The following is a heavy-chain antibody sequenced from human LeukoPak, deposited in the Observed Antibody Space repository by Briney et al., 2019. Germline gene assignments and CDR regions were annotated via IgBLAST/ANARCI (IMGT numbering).Heavy chain of an antibody. V-gene: IGHV4-59*08. J-gene: IGHJ5*02. Sequence: SETLSLTCIVSGGSISSYYWSWIRQPPGKGLEWIGYIYYSGSTNYNPSLKSRVTISVDTSKNQFSLKLSSVTAADTAVYYCARHYDILTGSSSGWFDPWGQGTPVTVSS. CDR2: IYYSGST. D-gene: IGHD3-9*01. CDR1: GGSISSYY. CDR3: ARHYDILTGSSSGWFDP.